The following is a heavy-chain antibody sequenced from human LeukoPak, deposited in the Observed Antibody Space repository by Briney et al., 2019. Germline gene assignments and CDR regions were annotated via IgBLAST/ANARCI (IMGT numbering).Heavy chain of an antibody. CDR2: IKTKTDGGTT. J-gene: IGHJ4*02. Sequence: GGSLRLSCAAPGLTFSNVWMSWVRQAPGKGLEWVGRIKTKTDGGTTDYAAPVKGRFTISRDDSKDTLYLQMNSLKTEDTAVYYCTTLSVPVDYWGQGALVTVSS. CDR1: GLTFSNVW. V-gene: IGHV3-15*01. D-gene: IGHD2-2*01. CDR3: TTLSVPVDY.